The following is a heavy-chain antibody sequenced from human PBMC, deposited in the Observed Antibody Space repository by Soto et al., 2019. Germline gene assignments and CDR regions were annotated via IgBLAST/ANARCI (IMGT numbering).Heavy chain of an antibody. J-gene: IGHJ6*02. CDR3: AGAPDLGSGLVYGLSM. Sequence: QVQLQQWGAGLLKPSETLSLTCGVSGGSFSGYYWSWIRQPPGKGLEWIGETNHRGSSNYSPSLMGRVTISVDTSKKQFSLKVRAVSAADTAVYYCAGAPDLGSGLVYGLSMWAQGTTVTVSS. CDR1: GGSFSGYY. V-gene: IGHV4-34*01. CDR2: TNHRGSS. D-gene: IGHD3-10*01.